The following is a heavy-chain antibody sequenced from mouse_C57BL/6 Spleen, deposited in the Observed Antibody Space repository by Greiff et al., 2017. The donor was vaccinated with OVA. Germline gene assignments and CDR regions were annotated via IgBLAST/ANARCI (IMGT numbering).Heavy chain of an antibody. J-gene: IGHJ4*01. D-gene: IGHD2-4*01. CDR1: GFSFNTYA. V-gene: IGHV10-1*01. CDR2: IRSKSNNYAT. Sequence: EVKLVESGGGLVQPKGSLKLSCAASGFSFNTYAMNWVRQAPGKGLEWVARIRSKSNNYATYYADSVKDRFTISRDDSESMLYLQMNNLKTEDTAMYYCVRHEDDYLYYYAMDYWGQGTSVTVSS. CDR3: VRHEDDYLYYYAMDY.